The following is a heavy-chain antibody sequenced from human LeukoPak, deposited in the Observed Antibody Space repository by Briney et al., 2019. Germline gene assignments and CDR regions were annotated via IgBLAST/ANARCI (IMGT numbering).Heavy chain of an antibody. D-gene: IGHD5-24*01. Sequence: PGGSLRLSCAASGFTFSSYSMNWVRQAPGKGLEWVSSISGSSGSIYYADSVKGRFTISRDNTENSLYLQMNSLRAEDTAVYYLSRGRDAQNSAGFDPWGKGTLVTVSS. CDR3: SRGRDAQNSAGFDP. V-gene: IGHV3-21*01. CDR1: GFTFSSYS. CDR2: ISGSSGSI. J-gene: IGHJ5*02.